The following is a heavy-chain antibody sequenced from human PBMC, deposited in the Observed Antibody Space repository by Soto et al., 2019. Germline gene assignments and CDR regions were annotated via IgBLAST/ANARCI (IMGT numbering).Heavy chain of an antibody. CDR3: ARVRGTQLRGGFDP. CDR2: IYHSGTT. Sequence: QVQLQESGPGLVKPSQTLSLTCTVSGGSISSGGYYWSWIRQHPGKGLEWIGYIYHSGTTYYNPSLKSRVTISVDTSKNQFSLQLTSVTAAETAVYYCARVRGTQLRGGFDPWGQETLVTVSS. D-gene: IGHD2-2*01. J-gene: IGHJ5*02. CDR1: GGSISSGGYY. V-gene: IGHV4-31*03.